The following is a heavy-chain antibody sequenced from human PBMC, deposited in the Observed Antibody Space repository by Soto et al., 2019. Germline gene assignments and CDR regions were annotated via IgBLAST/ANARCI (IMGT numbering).Heavy chain of an antibody. Sequence: ELLMISCTCSGYNSSCYWNTWVGQEPGKGLEWMGRIGPSDSQTYYSPSFRGHVTISATKSITTVFLQWSSLRASDTAMYYCARQIYDSDPGPNSQYYFDSWGQGSPVIVYS. V-gene: IGHV5-10-1*01. CDR2: IGPSDSQT. J-gene: IGHJ4*02. CDR3: ARQIYDSDPGPNSQYYFDS. CDR1: GYNSSCYW. D-gene: IGHD5-12*01.